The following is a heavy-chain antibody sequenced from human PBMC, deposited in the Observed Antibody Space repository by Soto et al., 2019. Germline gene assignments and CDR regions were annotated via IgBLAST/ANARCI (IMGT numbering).Heavy chain of an antibody. Sequence: GGSLRLSCAASGFTFENFAMHWVRQAPGKGLEWVSGISWHSGNIGYADSVRGRFTISRDNAKNSLYLQMNSLRPEDTALYYCAKDKVYSNYEYYFDYWGQGTLVTVSS. CDR2: ISWHSGNI. CDR3: AKDKVYSNYEYYFDY. J-gene: IGHJ4*02. V-gene: IGHV3-9*01. D-gene: IGHD4-4*01. CDR1: GFTFENFA.